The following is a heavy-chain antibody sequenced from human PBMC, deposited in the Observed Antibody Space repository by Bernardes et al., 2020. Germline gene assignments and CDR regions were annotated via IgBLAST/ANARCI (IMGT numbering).Heavy chain of an antibody. CDR3: AHRSEVDYYYDKDV. Sequence: SGPTLVKPTQTLTLTCTFSGFSLSTSGMGVGWIRQPPGKALEWLALIYWDDDKRYSPSLKNRLTIPKDTSKNQVVLTMTNMDPVDTATYFCAHRSEVDYYYDKDVWGKGTTVTVSS. CDR2: IYWDDDK. CDR1: GFSLSTSGMG. J-gene: IGHJ6*03. V-gene: IGHV2-5*02. D-gene: IGHD2-15*01.